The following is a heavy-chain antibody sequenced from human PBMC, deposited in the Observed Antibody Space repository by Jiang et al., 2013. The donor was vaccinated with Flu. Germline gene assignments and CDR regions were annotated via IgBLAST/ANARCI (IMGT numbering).Heavy chain of an antibody. CDR3: AREMTTTYFDY. V-gene: IGHV3-48*01. CDR2: IGSSSRFT. CDR1: GFIFDNYN. D-gene: IGHD1-1*01. J-gene: IGHJ4*02. Sequence: VQLLESGGGLVQPGGSLRLSCVASGFIFDNYNMNWVRQAPGRGLEWVAYIGSSSRFTYYADSVKGRLTVARDNVKNSLYLQMNSLRPEDTAVYYCAREMTTTYFDYWGQGSLV.